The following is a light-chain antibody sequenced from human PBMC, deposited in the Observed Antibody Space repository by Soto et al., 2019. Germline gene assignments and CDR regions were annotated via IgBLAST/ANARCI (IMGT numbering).Light chain of an antibody. J-gene: IGKJ1*01. V-gene: IGKV1-17*01. CDR3: LQHNTFPRT. CDR1: QGIRDD. CDR2: GAS. Sequence: DIQMTQSPSSLSAPVGDRVTITCRASQGIRDDLSWYQQKPGKAPKRLIYGASTLQSGVPLRFSGSASGTGFTLTISSLQPEDSATYYCLQHNTFPRTFGQGTKVDIK.